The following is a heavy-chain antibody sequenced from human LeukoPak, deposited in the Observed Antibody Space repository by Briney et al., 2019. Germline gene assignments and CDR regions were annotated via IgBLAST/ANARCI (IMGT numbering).Heavy chain of an antibody. J-gene: IGHJ2*01. Sequence: PGGSLRLSCAASGFTSSSYVMSWVRQAPGKGLEWVSRINSVGSSTNYADSVKGRFTISRDNSKNTLNLQMNSLRAEDTAVYYCAKDRAVVGDYWYFDLWGRGTLVTVSS. V-gene: IGHV3-23*01. CDR1: GFTSSSYV. CDR3: AKDRAVVGDYWYFDL. CDR2: INSVGSST. D-gene: IGHD6-19*01.